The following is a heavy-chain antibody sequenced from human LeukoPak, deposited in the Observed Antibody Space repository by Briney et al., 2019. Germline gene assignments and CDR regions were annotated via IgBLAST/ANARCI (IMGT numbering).Heavy chain of an antibody. V-gene: IGHV3-33*08. CDR1: GFTFSSYE. CDR3: ARDYGGSSPFDY. Sequence: PGGSLRLSCAASGFTFSSYEMNWVRQAPGKGLEWVAFIRFDGSNKYYADSVKGRFTISRDNSKNSLYLQMNSLRAEDTAVYYCARDYGGSSPFDYWGQGTLVTVSS. J-gene: IGHJ4*02. D-gene: IGHD4-23*01. CDR2: IRFDGSNK.